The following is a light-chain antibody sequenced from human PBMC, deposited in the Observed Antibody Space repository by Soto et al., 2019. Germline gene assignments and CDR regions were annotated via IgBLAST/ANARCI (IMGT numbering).Light chain of an antibody. J-gene: IGLJ3*02. Sequence: QSVLTQPPSASGTPGQRVTISCSGSSSNIGSNTVNWYQQLPGTAPKLLIYSNNQRPSGVPDRFSGSKSGTSASLSISGPXXXXXXXXYXAAWDDSLNGWVFGGGTKL. CDR1: SSNIGSNT. V-gene: IGLV1-44*01. CDR2: SNN. CDR3: AAWDDSLNGWV.